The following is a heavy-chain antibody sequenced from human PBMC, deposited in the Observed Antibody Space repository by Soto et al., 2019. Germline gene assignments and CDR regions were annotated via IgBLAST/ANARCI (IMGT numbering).Heavy chain of an antibody. D-gene: IGHD2-15*01. Sequence: QVQLQESGPGLVKPSQTLSLTCTVSGGSISSGGYYWSWIRQHPGKGLEWIGYIYYSGSTYYNPSFKSRVTIPVDTSKTQFALKLSSVPAAGTGVCHCARTPRSWGQGTLGTVAS. J-gene: IGHJ5*02. CDR2: IYYSGST. CDR1: GGSISSGGYY. V-gene: IGHV4-31*03. CDR3: ARTPRS.